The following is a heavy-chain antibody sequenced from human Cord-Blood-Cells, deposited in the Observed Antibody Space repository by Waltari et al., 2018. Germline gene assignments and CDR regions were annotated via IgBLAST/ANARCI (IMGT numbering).Heavy chain of an antibody. V-gene: IGHV1-69*04. Sequence: VSCKASGGTFSSYTISWVRQAPGQGLEWMGRIIPILGIANYAQKFQGRVTITADKSTSTAYMELSSLRSEDTAVYYCARESYCSSTSCYGGYYYYGMDVWGQGTTVTVSS. J-gene: IGHJ6*02. CDR1: GGTFSSYT. D-gene: IGHD2-2*01. CDR2: IIPILGIA. CDR3: ARESYCSSTSCYGGYYYYGMDV.